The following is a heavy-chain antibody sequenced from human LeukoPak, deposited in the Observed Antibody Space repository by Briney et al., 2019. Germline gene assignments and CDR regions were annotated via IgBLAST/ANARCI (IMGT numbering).Heavy chain of an antibody. CDR3: ARLLWFGELNPDFDY. J-gene: IGHJ4*02. V-gene: IGHV1-2*02. CDR2: INPNSGGT. D-gene: IGHD3-10*01. Sequence: ASVKVSCKASGYTFTGYYMNWVRQAPGQGLERMGWINPNSGGTNYAQKFQGRVTMTRDTSISTAYMELSRLRSDDTAVYYCARLLWFGELNPDFDYWGQGTLVTVSS. CDR1: GYTFTGYY.